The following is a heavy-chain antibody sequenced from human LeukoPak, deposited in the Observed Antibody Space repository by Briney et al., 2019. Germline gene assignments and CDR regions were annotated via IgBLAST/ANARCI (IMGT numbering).Heavy chain of an antibody. CDR2: ISSSSSII. Sequence: GGSLRLSCAASGFTFSSYSMNWVRQAPGKGLEWVSYISSSSSIIYYVDSVKGRFTISRDNAKNSLYLQMNSLRAEDTAVYYCALSPLVFYFDYWAREPWSPSPQ. J-gene: IGHJ4*02. D-gene: IGHD3-16*02. CDR1: GFTFSSYS. V-gene: IGHV3-48*01. CDR3: ALSPLVFYFDY.